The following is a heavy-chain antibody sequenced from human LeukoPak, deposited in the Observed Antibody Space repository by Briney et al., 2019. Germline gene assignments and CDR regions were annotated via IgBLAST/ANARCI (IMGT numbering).Heavy chain of an antibody. CDR2: MSYDETTA. CDR3: TRGGGANYYGDYFDY. Sequence: GGSLRLPCAGSGFTLSSYYMHWVRQAPDKGLEWVAVMSYDETTANYAGSVQGRFTVSRDNSKNTLFLQINSLRAEDMAMYFCTRGGGANYYGDYFDYWSQGTLVTVSS. J-gene: IGHJ4*02. CDR1: GFTLSSYY. V-gene: IGHV3-30*14. D-gene: IGHD1-26*01.